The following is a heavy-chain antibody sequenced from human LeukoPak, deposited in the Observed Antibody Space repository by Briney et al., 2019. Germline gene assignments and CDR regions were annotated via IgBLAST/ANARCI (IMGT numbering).Heavy chain of an antibody. Sequence: PGGSLRLSCAASGFTFSSYWMSWVRQAPGKGLEWVANIKQDGSEKYYVDSVKGRFTISRDNAKSSLYLQMNSLRAEDTAVYYCARSWSGYSSGWYGGTDYWGQGTLVTVSS. J-gene: IGHJ4*02. V-gene: IGHV3-7*01. CDR3: ARSWSGYSSGWYGGTDY. CDR1: GFTFSSYW. D-gene: IGHD6-19*01. CDR2: IKQDGSEK.